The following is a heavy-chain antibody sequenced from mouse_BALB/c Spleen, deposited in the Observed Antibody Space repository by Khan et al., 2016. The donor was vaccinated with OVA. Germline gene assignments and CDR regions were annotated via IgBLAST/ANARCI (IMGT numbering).Heavy chain of an antibody. Sequence: EVELVESGGDSVKPGGSLKLSCAASGFTFSSYGMSWVRRTPDKRLEWVATISSGGSYTYYSDSVKGRFIISRDNAKNTLYLQMSSLKSEDTAMYYSSGQAGYYGGRSYFDYWGQGTTLTVSA. J-gene: IGHJ2*01. V-gene: IGHV5-6*01. CDR2: ISSGGSYT. D-gene: IGHD1-1*01. CDR3: SGQAGYYGGRSYFDY. CDR1: GFTFSSYG.